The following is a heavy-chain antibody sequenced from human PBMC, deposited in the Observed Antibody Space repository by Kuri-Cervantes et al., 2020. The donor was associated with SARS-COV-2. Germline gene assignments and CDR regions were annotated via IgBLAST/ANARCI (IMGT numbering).Heavy chain of an antibody. Sequence: LSLTCAASGFVFSSYGMSWVRHVPGKGLEWVSSISSSSSYIYYADSVKGRFTISRDNAKNSLYLQMNSLRAEDTAVYYCARSLLWFGDLVDYWGQGTLVTVSS. CDR2: ISSSSSYI. V-gene: IGHV3-21*01. D-gene: IGHD3-10*01. CDR1: GFVFSSYG. J-gene: IGHJ4*02. CDR3: ARSLLWFGDLVDY.